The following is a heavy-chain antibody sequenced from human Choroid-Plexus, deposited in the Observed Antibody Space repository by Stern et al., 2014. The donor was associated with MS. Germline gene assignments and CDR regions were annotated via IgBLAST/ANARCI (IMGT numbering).Heavy chain of an antibody. J-gene: IGHJ5*02. D-gene: IGHD2/OR15-2a*01. Sequence: LLESGGGVVQPGRPLRLSCVASGFTLGSCAMHWVRQAPGKGLEWGAGVSYDGSNKYYADSVKGRFTISRDNSQNTLYMQMSSLRPEDTAVYYCAKDRQYLTYFFDHWGQGSLVTVSS. CDR1: GFTLGSCA. CDR2: VSYDGSNK. V-gene: IGHV3-30*18. CDR3: AKDRQYLTYFFDH.